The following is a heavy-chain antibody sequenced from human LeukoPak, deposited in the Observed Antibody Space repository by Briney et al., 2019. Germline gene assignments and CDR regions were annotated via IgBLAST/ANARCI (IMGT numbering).Heavy chain of an antibody. V-gene: IGHV3-30-3*01. J-gene: IGHJ5*02. D-gene: IGHD4-11*01. Sequence: GGSLRLSCAASGFTFSSYAMHWVRQAPGKGLEWVAVISYDGSNKYYADSVKGRFTISRDNSKNTLYLQMNSLRAEDTAVYYCAKGVTTVTFNWFDPWGQGTLVTVSS. CDR1: GFTFSSYA. CDR2: ISYDGSNK. CDR3: AKGVTTVTFNWFDP.